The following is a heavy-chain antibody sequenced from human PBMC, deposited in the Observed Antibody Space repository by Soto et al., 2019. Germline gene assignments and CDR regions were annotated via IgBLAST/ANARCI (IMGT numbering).Heavy chain of an antibody. CDR2: ISYDGSNK. CDR1: GFTFSSYG. V-gene: IGHV3-30*18. Sequence: GGSLRLSCAASGFTFSSYGMHWVRQAPGKGLEWVAVISYDGSNKYYADSVKGRFTISRDNSKNTLYLQMNSLRAEDTAVYYCAKDHDFFVRRGSYYYGMDVWGQGTTVTVSS. CDR3: AKDHDFFVRRGSYYYGMDV. J-gene: IGHJ6*02. D-gene: IGHD2-21*02.